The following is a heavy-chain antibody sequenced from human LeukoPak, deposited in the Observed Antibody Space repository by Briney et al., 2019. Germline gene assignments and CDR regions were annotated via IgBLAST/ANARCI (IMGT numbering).Heavy chain of an antibody. CDR1: GGSISSYY. J-gene: IGHJ4*02. CDR2: IYTSGST. Sequence: SETLSLTCTVSGGSISSYYWSWIRQPPGKGLEWIGYIYTSGSTNYIPSLKSRVTISVDTSKDQFSLRLSSVTAADTAVYYCARHGHSGSLRFDYWGQGTLVNVSS. D-gene: IGHD1-26*01. V-gene: IGHV4-4*09. CDR3: ARHGHSGSLRFDY.